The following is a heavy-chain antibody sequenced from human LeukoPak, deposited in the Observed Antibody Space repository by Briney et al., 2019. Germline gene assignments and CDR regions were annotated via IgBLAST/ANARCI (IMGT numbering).Heavy chain of an antibody. J-gene: IGHJ4*02. CDR2: ISGSSSPI. CDR3: ARVSGSYYFDY. CDR1: GFTFSSYG. Sequence: PGGSLRLSCAASGFTFSSYGMHWVRQAPGKGLEWVSYISGSSSPIYYADSVKGRVTISRDNAKDSLYLQMTSLRDEDTDVYYCARVSGSYYFDYWGQGTLVTVSP. V-gene: IGHV3-48*02. D-gene: IGHD3-10*01.